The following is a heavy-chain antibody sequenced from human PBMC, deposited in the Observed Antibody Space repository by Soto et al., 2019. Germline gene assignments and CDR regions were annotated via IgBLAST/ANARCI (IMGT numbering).Heavy chain of an antibody. CDR3: AKDPTAGYSSGWSPFVRLYFDY. J-gene: IGHJ4*02. V-gene: IGHV3-23*01. Sequence: LGGSLRLSCAASGFTFSSYAMSWVRQAPGKGLEWVSAISGSGGSTYYADSVKGRFTISRDNSKNTLYLQMNSLRAEDTAVYYCAKDPTAGYSSGWSPFVRLYFDYWGQGTLVTVSS. CDR2: ISGSGGST. D-gene: IGHD6-19*01. CDR1: GFTFSSYA.